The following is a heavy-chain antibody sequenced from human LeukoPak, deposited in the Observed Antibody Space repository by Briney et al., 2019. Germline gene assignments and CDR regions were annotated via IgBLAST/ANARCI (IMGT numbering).Heavy chain of an antibody. CDR3: ARRGMVSRKAFDY. D-gene: IGHD3-10*01. V-gene: IGHV3-11*01. Sequence: GGSLRLSCAASGFTVSSNYMSWIRQAPGKGLEWVSYISSSGSTIYYADSVKGRFTISRDNAKNSLYLQMNSLRAEDTAVYYCARRGMVSRKAFDYWGQGTLVTVSS. CDR2: ISSSGSTI. J-gene: IGHJ4*02. CDR1: GFTVSSNY.